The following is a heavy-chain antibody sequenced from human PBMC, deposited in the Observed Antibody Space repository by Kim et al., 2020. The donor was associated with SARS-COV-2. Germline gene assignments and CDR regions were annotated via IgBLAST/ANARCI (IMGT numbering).Heavy chain of an antibody. D-gene: IGHD1-1*01. CDR3: ARALFAGVQLRYFDY. CDR1: GFTFSTYA. CDR2: MSYDGTIT. J-gene: IGHJ4*02. Sequence: GGSLRLSCAASGFTFSTYAMHWVRQAPGKGLDWLAVMSYDGTITFYAGSVKGRFTISRDNSQNTLSLEMNSLTVEDTAVYYCARALFAGVQLRYFDYWGQGTLVTVSS. V-gene: IGHV3-30-3*01.